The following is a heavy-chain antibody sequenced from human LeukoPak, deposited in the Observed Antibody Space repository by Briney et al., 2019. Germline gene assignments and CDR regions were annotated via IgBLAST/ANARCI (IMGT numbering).Heavy chain of an antibody. CDR3: ARPGNYGGNFDY. Sequence: GASVKVSCKASGYTFTSHDINWVRQATGQGLEWMGWMNPNSGNTGYAQKFQGGVTMTRNTSISTAYMELSSLRSEDTAVYYCARPGNYGGNFDYWGQGTLVTVSS. CDR1: GYTFTSHD. D-gene: IGHD4-17*01. CDR2: MNPNSGNT. J-gene: IGHJ4*02. V-gene: IGHV1-8*01.